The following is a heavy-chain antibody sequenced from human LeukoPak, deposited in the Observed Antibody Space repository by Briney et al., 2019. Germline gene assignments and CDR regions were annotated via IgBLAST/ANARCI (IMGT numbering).Heavy chain of an antibody. CDR2: IYYSGST. Sequence: SETLSLTCTVSGGSISSYYWSWIRQPPGKGLEWIGYIYYSGSTNYNPSLKSRVTISVDTSKNQFSLKLSSVTAADTAVYYCARVGANGYSPFDYWGQGTLVTVSS. V-gene: IGHV4-59*01. J-gene: IGHJ4*02. CDR3: ARVGANGYSPFDY. D-gene: IGHD5-24*01. CDR1: GGSISSYY.